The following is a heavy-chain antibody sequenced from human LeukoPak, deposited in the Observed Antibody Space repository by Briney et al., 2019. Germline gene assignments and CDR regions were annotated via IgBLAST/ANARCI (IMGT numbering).Heavy chain of an antibody. V-gene: IGHV1-18*01. D-gene: IGHD6-19*01. CDR1: GYTFTSYG. J-gene: IGHJ4*02. CDR2: ISAYNGNT. Sequence: AASVKVSCKASGYTFTSYGISWVRQAPGQGLEWMGWISAYNGNTNYAQKLQGRVTMTTGTSTSTAYMELRSLRSDDTAVYYCARGNGGVGYSSGWFGNFDYWGQGTLVTVSS. CDR3: ARGNGGVGYSSGWFGNFDY.